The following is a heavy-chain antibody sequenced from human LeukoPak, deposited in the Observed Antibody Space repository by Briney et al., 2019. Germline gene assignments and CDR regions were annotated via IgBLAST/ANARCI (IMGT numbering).Heavy chain of an antibody. V-gene: IGHV1-2*02. J-gene: IGHJ4*02. CDR1: RYTFTAYY. Sequence: ASVKVSCKASRYTFTAYYMHWVRQAPGQGLEWMGWINPNSGATNYAQKFQDRVTMTRDTSISTAYMKLSRLRSDDTALYYCARDQNYYDSTSYYGMDYWGQGTLVTVAS. CDR2: INPNSGAT. CDR3: ARDQNYYDSTSYYGMDY. D-gene: IGHD3-22*01.